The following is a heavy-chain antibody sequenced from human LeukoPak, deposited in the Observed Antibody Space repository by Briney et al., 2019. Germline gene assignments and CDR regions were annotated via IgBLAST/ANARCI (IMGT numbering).Heavy chain of an antibody. Sequence: GGSLRLSCAASVFTFSSYAMNWVRQAPAKGLEWMAVISYDVGNKYYADSVKRRFTISRDNSKNTLYLQMNSLRAEDTAVYYCARDPEHGDYYYYYYMDVWGKGTTVTVSS. CDR1: VFTFSSYA. CDR2: ISYDVGNK. D-gene: IGHD4-17*01. V-gene: IGHV3-30-3*01. CDR3: ARDPEHGDYYYYYYMDV. J-gene: IGHJ6*03.